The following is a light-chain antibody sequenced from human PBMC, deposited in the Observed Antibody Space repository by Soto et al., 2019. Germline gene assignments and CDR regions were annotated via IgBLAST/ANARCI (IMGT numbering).Light chain of an antibody. Sequence: DIVLTQSPVTLSLSPGDRATLSCRASQTVGSSFLAWYQQKRGQAPRLLIYGASNRATGIPDRFSGSGSGADFTLTINRLEPEDFAVYYCQQFETFGGGTKVDIK. V-gene: IGKV3-20*01. CDR3: QQFET. CDR2: GAS. CDR1: QTVGSSF. J-gene: IGKJ4*01.